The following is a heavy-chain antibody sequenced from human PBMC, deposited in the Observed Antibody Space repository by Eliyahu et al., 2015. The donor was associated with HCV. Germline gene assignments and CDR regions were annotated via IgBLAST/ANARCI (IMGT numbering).Heavy chain of an antibody. CDR3: VRDLTIEMAGTTVGGPPTYDMDV. J-gene: IGHJ6*02. Sequence: QVQLLESGGGVVQPGRSXRISCAASGXTFSSHGMHWVRQAPDKGLEWVXVIWHXGTNDAYANAVQGRFIISRDNSKNTLYLQMNNLRDDDTGLYFCVRDLTIEMAGTTVGGPPTYDMDVWGQGTTVIVS. D-gene: IGHD4-11*01. CDR2: IWHXGTND. V-gene: IGHV3-33*01. CDR1: GXTFSSHG.